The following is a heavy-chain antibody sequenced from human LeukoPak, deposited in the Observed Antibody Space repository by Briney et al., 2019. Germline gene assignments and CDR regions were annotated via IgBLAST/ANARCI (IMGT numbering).Heavy chain of an antibody. CDR3: ITFTFSSGWY. J-gene: IGHJ4*02. V-gene: IGHV3-15*01. Sequence: PGGSLRLSCAASGFSVSNNYMSWVRQAPGKGLEWVGRIKSKTDGGTTDYTALVKGRFTISRDDSKDTLYLQMNSLKTEDTAVYYCITFTFSSGWYWGQGTLVTVSS. CDR1: GFSVSNNY. D-gene: IGHD6-19*01. CDR2: IKSKTDGGTT.